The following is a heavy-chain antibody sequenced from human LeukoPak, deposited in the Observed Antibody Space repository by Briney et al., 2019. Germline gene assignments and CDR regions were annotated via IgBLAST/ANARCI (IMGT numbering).Heavy chain of an antibody. Sequence: GGSLRLSCAASGFTFSTSPMNWVRQAPGKGPEWVSYISSSSGTTYYADSVKGRFTISRDNAENSLYLQMNSLRAEDTAVYYCARGPGSGHYFDYWGQGTLVTVSS. D-gene: IGHD2-15*01. CDR3: ARGPGSGHYFDY. CDR2: ISSSSGTT. CDR1: GFTFSTSP. V-gene: IGHV3-48*04. J-gene: IGHJ4*02.